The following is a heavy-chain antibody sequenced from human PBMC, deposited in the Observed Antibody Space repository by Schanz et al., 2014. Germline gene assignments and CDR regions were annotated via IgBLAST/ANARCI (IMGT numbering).Heavy chain of an antibody. CDR1: GFSFSDYY. CDR2: ITYNGGTI. CDR3: ARDRRNADLDY. J-gene: IGHJ4*02. D-gene: IGHD1-1*01. Sequence: VHLLESGGGLVEPGGSLRLSCAASGFSFSDYYMSWIRQAPGKGLEWISYITYNGGTIYYADSVKGRFTISRDNAKNSLYLEMNSLRAEDTALYYCARDRRNADLDYWGQGTLVTVSS. V-gene: IGHV3-11*04.